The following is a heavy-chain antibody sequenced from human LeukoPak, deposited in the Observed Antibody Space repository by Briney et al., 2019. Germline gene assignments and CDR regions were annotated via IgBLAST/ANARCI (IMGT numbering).Heavy chain of an antibody. CDR2: ISITVGGT. V-gene: IGHV3-23*01. J-gene: IGHJ4*02. D-gene: IGHD1-26*01. CDR1: GFTFSSYA. CDR3: AKRSHMLGATNPNYYFDH. Sequence: QPGGSLRLSCAASGFTFSSYAMSWVRQAPGKGLVWVSAISITVGGTYYADSVKGRFTISRDNSKNTLYLQMNSLSAEDTAVYYCAKRSHMLGATNPNYYFDHWGQGTLVTVSS.